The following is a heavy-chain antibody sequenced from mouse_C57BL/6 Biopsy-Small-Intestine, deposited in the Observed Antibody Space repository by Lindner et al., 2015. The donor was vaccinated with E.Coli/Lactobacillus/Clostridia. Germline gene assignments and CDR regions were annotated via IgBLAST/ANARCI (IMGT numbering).Heavy chain of an antibody. Sequence: VQLQESGAELVKPGASVKLSCTASGFNIKDYYMHWVKQRTEQGLEWIGRIDPEDGETKYAPKFQGKATITSDTSSNTAYLQLSSLTSEDTAVYYCARDYHGSNWYFDVWGTGTTVTVSS. V-gene: IGHV14-2*01. CDR2: IDPEDGET. CDR3: ARDYHGSNWYFDV. J-gene: IGHJ1*03. CDR1: GFNIKDYY. D-gene: IGHD1-1*01.